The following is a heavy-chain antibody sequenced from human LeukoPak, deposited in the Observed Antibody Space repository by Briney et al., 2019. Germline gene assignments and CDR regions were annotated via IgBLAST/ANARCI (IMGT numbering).Heavy chain of an antibody. CDR2: ILYDGSNK. V-gene: IGHV3-30*03. Sequence: GRSLTLSCAASGFDFSGYGMHWVRQAPGKGLEWVAVILYDGSNKHYADSVKGRCTISRDNSKKTLYLQMNSLRAEDTAVYYCAGYDYGDLGPLQFWGQGTLVTVPS. D-gene: IGHD4-17*01. J-gene: IGHJ4*02. CDR3: AGYDYGDLGPLQF. CDR1: GFDFSGYG.